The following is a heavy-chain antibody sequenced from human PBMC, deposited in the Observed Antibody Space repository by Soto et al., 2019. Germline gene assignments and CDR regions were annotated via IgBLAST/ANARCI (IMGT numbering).Heavy chain of an antibody. CDR2: ISSSSSTI. CDR3: ASDYYGTAFDI. CDR1: GFTFSSYS. V-gene: IGHV3-48*01. J-gene: IGHJ3*02. D-gene: IGHD3-10*01. Sequence: PGGSLRLSCAASGFTFSSYSMNWVRQAPGKGLEWVSYISSSSSTIYYADSVKGRFTISRDNAKNSLYLQMNSLRAEDTAVYYCASDYYGTAFDIWGQGTMVTVSS.